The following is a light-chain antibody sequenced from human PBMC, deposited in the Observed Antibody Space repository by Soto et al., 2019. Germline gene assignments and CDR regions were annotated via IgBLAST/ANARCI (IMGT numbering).Light chain of an antibody. CDR3: QQYGSSPWT. Sequence: EIVLTQSPGTLSLSPGERATLPCRASQSVSSNYLAWYQQKTGQTPRLLIYIASSRAPGIPDRFSGSGSGTHFTLTISRVEPEDFAVYYCQQYGSSPWTFGQGTKVEIK. V-gene: IGKV3-20*01. J-gene: IGKJ1*01. CDR1: QSVSSNY. CDR2: IAS.